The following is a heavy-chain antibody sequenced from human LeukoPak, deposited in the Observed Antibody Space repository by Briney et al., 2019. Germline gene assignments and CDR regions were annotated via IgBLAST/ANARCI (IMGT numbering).Heavy chain of an antibody. V-gene: IGHV4-34*01. D-gene: IGHD2-2*01. CDR2: INHSGST. J-gene: IGHJ5*02. Sequence: SSETLSLTCAVYGGSFSGYYWSWIRQPPGKGLEWIGEINHSGSTNYNPSLKSRVTISVDTSKNQFSLKLSSVTAAHTALYYCARQGYCSSTSCHTWWFDPWGQGTLVPVSS. CDR3: ARQGYCSSTSCHTWWFDP. CDR1: GGSFSGYY.